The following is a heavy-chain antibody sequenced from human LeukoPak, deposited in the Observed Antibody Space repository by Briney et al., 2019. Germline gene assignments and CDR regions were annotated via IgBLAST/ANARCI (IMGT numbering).Heavy chain of an antibody. Sequence: PSETLSLTCTVSGGSISSSSYYWGWIRQPPGKGLEWIGSIYYSGSTYYNPSLKSRVTISVDKSKNQFSLKLSSVTAADTAVYYCARGPLGMVRGVPAYWGQGTLVTVSS. CDR2: IYYSGST. D-gene: IGHD3-10*01. CDR1: GGSISSSSYY. V-gene: IGHV4-39*07. J-gene: IGHJ4*02. CDR3: ARGPLGMVRGVPAY.